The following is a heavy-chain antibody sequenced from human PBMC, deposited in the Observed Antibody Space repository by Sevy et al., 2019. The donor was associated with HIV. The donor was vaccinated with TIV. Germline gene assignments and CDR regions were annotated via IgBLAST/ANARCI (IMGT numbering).Heavy chain of an antibody. D-gene: IGHD3-9*01. CDR1: GFTFSSYA. J-gene: IGHJ4*02. Sequence: GGSLRLSCAASGFTFSSYAMSWVRQAPGKGLEWVSAISGSGGSTYYADSVKGRFTISRDNSKNTLYLQMNSLRAEDTAVYYFARQWQGLNFDWLLRYFDYWGQGTLVTVSS. CDR2: ISGSGGST. CDR3: ARQWQGLNFDWLLRYFDY. V-gene: IGHV3-23*01.